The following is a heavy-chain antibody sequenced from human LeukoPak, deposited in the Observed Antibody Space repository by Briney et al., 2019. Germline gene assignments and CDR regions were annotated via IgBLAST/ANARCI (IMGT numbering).Heavy chain of an antibody. CDR3: AQQFYYYYTNP. J-gene: IGHJ6*03. D-gene: IGHD5-24*01. Sequence: SSETLSLTCGVDGGTFTGYNWTWIRQSPGKGLEWIGESNHGGSSYYAPSLRGRVTISVDTSKRQVSLKLRSVTAADTAVYYCAQQFYYYYTNPWGKGTTVIVSS. V-gene: IGHV4-34*08. CDR2: SNHGGSS. CDR1: GGTFTGYN.